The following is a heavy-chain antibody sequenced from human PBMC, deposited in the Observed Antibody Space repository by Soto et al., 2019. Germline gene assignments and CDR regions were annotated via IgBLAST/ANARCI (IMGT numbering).Heavy chain of an antibody. CDR1: GGSISSSNW. J-gene: IGHJ6*02. CDR3: ARDQLWFGDFNTWGMDV. CDR2: IYHSGST. V-gene: IGHV4-4*02. Sequence: QVQLQESGPGLVKPSGTLSLTCAVSGGSISSSNWWSWVRQPPGKGLEGIGEIYHSGSTNYNPSLKSRVTISVDKSQNQFSLKLSSVTAADTAVYYCARDQLWFGDFNTWGMDVWGQGTTVTVSS. D-gene: IGHD3-10*01.